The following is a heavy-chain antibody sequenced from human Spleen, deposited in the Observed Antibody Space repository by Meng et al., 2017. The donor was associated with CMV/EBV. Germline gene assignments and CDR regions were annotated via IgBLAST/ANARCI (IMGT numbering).Heavy chain of an antibody. D-gene: IGHD3-10*01. Sequence: GGSLRLSCAASGFTVSSNYMNWVRQAPGKGLEWVSSISSSSSYIYYADSVKGRFTISRDNAKNSLYLQMNSLRAEDTAVYYCARSGHRTYNWFDPWGQGTLVTVSS. V-gene: IGHV3-21*01. CDR3: ARSGHRTYNWFDP. CDR1: GFTVSSNY. J-gene: IGHJ5*02. CDR2: ISSSSSYI.